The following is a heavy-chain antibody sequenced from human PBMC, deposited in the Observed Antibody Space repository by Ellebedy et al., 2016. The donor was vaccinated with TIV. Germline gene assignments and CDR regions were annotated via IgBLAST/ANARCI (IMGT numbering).Heavy chain of an antibody. CDR2: ISSSSSYI. CDR1: GFTFSSYS. Sequence: GESLKISXAASGFTFSSYSMNWVRQAPGKGLEWVSSISSSSSYIYYADSVKGRFTNSRDNAKNSLYLQMNSLRAEDTAVYYCATSVGYCSSTSCRVPFDYWGQGTLVTVSS. D-gene: IGHD2-2*03. CDR3: ATSVGYCSSTSCRVPFDY. J-gene: IGHJ4*02. V-gene: IGHV3-21*01.